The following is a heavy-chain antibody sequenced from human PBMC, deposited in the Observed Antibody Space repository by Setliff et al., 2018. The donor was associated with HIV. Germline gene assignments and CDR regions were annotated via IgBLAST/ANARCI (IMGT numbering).Heavy chain of an antibody. D-gene: IGHD3-10*01. J-gene: IGHJ4*02. CDR2: IIPILGIS. CDR3: ARESGREFGEIRG. V-gene: IGHV1-69*10. CDR1: GGTLSSYA. Sequence: SVKVSCKASGGTLSSYAISWVRQAPGQGLEWMGGIIPILGISNYAQKFQGRFTITADKSTSTAYMELSSLRSEDTAVYYCARESGREFGEIRGWGQGTLVTVSS.